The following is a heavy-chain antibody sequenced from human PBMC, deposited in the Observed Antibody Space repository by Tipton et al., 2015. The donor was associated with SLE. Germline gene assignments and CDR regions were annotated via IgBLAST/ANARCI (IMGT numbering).Heavy chain of an antibody. D-gene: IGHD6-13*01. CDR2: INGDGSST. Sequence: SLRLSCAASGFTVSSNYMSWVRQAPGKGLVWVSRINGDGSSTIYADSVRGRFTISRDNAKNTLYLQMNSLRAEDTAVYYCATSPAAADYWGQGTLVTVSS. CDR3: ATSPAAADY. J-gene: IGHJ4*02. CDR1: GFTVSSNY. V-gene: IGHV3-74*01.